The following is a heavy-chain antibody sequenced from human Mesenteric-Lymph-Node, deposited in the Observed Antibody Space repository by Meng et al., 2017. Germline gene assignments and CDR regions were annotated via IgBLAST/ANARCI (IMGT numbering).Heavy chain of an antibody. Sequence: GGSLRLSCAASGFTFSNYAMSWVRQAPGKGLEWVSAISGSGGSTYYADSVKGRFTISRDNSKNTLYLQMNSLRAEDTAVYYCVKDSSGYFKPFENWGQGTLVTVSS. CDR1: GFTFSNYA. D-gene: IGHD3-22*01. V-gene: IGHV3-23*01. CDR3: VKDSSGYFKPFEN. J-gene: IGHJ4*02. CDR2: ISGSGGST.